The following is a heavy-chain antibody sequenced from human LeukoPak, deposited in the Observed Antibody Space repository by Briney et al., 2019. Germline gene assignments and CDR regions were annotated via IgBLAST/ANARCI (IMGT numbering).Heavy chain of an antibody. Sequence: GSLRLSCAASGFTFSSYGMSWVRQAPGKGLEWVSAISDTGATKFYADSVKGRFTISRDNSKNTLYLQMNSLTAEDTAMYYCAKETSTWYFDYWGQGTLVTVSS. D-gene: IGHD6-13*01. J-gene: IGHJ4*02. V-gene: IGHV3-23*01. CDR3: AKETSTWYFDY. CDR2: ISDTGATK. CDR1: GFTFSSYG.